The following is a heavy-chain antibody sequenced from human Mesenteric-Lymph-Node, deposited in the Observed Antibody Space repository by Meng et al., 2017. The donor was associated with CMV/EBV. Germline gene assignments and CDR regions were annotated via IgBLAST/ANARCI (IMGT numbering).Heavy chain of an antibody. CDR2: IYSGGNA. D-gene: IGHD2/OR15-2a*01. Sequence: GSLRLSCAASGFTFSSYAMSWVRQAPGKGLEWVSVIYSGGNAYYADSVKGRFTISRDNSKNTLFLQMNSLIPDDTAVYYCARDHSSEPEWYFDLWGRGTLVTVSS. CDR3: ARDHSSEPEWYFDL. V-gene: IGHV3-53*01. J-gene: IGHJ2*01. CDR1: GFTFSSYA.